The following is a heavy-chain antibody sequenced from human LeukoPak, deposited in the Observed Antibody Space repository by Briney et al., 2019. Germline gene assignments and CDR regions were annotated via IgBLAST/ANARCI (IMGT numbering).Heavy chain of an antibody. CDR2: ISGSGGNT. CDR3: AKIAAAPFFGAFDI. Sequence: GGSLRLSCAASGFTFRYYAMSWVRQAPGKGLEWVSTISGSGGNTYYADSVKGRFTISRDNSKNTVYLQMNSLRAEDTAVYYCAKIAAAPFFGAFDIWGQGTMVTVSS. D-gene: IGHD6-13*01. CDR1: GFTFRYYA. V-gene: IGHV3-23*01. J-gene: IGHJ3*02.